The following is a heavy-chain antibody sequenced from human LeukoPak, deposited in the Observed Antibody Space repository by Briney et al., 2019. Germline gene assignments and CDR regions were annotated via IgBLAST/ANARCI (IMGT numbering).Heavy chain of an antibody. D-gene: IGHD6-19*01. J-gene: IGHJ4*02. CDR1: GFTVSSND. Sequence: GGSLRLSCAASGFTVSSNDMTWARQAPGRGLEWVSLIYGGGRTLYADSVKGRFSISRGNSRNTIYIQMSSLRAGDPAVYYCARDGGSGWYDYWGQGTLVTVSS. CDR3: ARDGGSGWYDY. V-gene: IGHV3-66*01. CDR2: IYGGGRT.